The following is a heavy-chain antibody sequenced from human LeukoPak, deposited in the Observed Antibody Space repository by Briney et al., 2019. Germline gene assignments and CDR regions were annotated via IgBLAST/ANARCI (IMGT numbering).Heavy chain of an antibody. J-gene: IGHJ5*02. Sequence: ASVKVSCTASGYTFTSYYMHWVRQAPGQGLEWMGWINPNSGGTNYALKFQGRVTMTRDTSIATAYMELSSLRSDDTAVYYCARGFRLGAIEDWFDPWGQGTLVTVSS. CDR2: INPNSGGT. CDR1: GYTFTSYY. V-gene: IGHV1-2*02. CDR3: ARGFRLGAIEDWFDP. D-gene: IGHD2-21*01.